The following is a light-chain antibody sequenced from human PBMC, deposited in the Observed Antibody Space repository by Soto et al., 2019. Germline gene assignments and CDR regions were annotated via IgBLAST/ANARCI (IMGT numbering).Light chain of an antibody. V-gene: IGLV2-14*01. CDR3: SSYKSSSPFFV. CDR2: EVS. CDR1: SSDVGGYNY. J-gene: IGLJ1*01. Sequence: QSVLTQPASVSGSPGQSITISCTGTSSDVGGYNYVSWYQQHPGKAPKLMIYEVSNRPSGVSNRFSGSKSGNTASLTISGLQTEEGADYYCSSYKSSSPFFVFGTGTKVTV.